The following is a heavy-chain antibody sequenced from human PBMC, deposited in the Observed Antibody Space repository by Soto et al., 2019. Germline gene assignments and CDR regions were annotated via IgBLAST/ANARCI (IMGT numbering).Heavy chain of an antibody. CDR2: ISSSSSYI. CDR3: ARAEIVATIYGRYYYMDV. V-gene: IGHV3-21*01. CDR1: GFTFSSYS. Sequence: GGSLRLSCAASGFTFSSYSMNWVRQAPGKGLEWVSSISSSSSYIYYADSVKGRFTISRDNAKNSLYLQMNSLRAEDTAVYYCARAEIVATIYGRYYYMDVWGKGTTVTVSS. D-gene: IGHD5-12*01. J-gene: IGHJ6*03.